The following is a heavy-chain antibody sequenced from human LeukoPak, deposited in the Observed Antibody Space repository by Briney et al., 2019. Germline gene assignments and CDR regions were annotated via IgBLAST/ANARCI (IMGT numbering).Heavy chain of an antibody. CDR2: INHSGST. CDR1: GGSFSGYY. Sequence: SETLSLTCAVYGGSFSGYYWSWIRQPPGKGLEWIGEINHSGSTNYNPSLKSRVTISVDTSKNQFSLKLSSVTAADTAVYYCARGRGYCSSTSCYYFGYWYFDLWGRGTLVTVSS. V-gene: IGHV4-34*01. J-gene: IGHJ2*01. D-gene: IGHD2-2*01. CDR3: ARGRGYCSSTSCYYFGYWYFDL.